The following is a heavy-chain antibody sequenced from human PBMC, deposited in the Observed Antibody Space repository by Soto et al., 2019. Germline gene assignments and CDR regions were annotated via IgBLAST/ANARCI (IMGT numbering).Heavy chain of an antibody. D-gene: IGHD1-7*01. J-gene: IGHJ4*02. CDR3: SKNQERELPRVIDF. Sequence: EVRLLESGGGLVKPGGSLRLSCATSGLTFSNYAMSWVRQAPGGGLEGVSSMSGSSSTTYYADSVRGRFTISRDRSKKTLYLQMSSLIAEDTALYYCSKNQERELPRVIDFWGQGTLVTVSS. V-gene: IGHV3-23*01. CDR2: MSGSSSTT. CDR1: GLTFSNYA.